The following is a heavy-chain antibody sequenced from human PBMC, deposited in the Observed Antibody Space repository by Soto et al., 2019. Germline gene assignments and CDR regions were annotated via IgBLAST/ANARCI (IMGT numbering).Heavy chain of an antibody. CDR2: ISAYNGNT. J-gene: IGHJ3*02. D-gene: IGHD3-22*01. CDR3: ASPDSSGYSAFDI. V-gene: IGHV1-18*04. Sequence: PSVKVSCKASGYTFTSYGISWVRQAPGQGLEWMGWISAYNGNTNYAQKLQGRVTMTTDTSTSTAYMELRSLRSDDTAVYYCASPDSSGYSAFDIWGQGTMVTVSS. CDR1: GYTFTSYG.